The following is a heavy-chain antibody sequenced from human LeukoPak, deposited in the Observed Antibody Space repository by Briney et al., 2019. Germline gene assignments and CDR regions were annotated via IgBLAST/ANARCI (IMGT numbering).Heavy chain of an antibody. CDR2: IRQDGSQT. J-gene: IGHJ4*02. D-gene: IGHD2-2*01. CDR3: ARRDIVVVPAAPDFDY. CDR1: GFTSGSYW. V-gene: IGHV3-7*01. Sequence: GGSLRLSCAATGFTSGSYWMTWVRQAPGKGLEWLANIRQDGSQTYYGDSVKGRFTISRDNAKNSLYLQMNSLRAEDTAVYYCARRDIVVVPAAPDFDYWGQGTLVTVSS.